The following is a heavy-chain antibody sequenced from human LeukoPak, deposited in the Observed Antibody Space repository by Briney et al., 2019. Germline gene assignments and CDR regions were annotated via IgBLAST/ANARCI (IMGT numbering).Heavy chain of an antibody. CDR2: ISYDGSNK. J-gene: IGHJ4*02. CDR1: RFTFSSYA. D-gene: IGHD3-3*01. Sequence: PGGSLRLSCAASRFTFSSYAMHWVRQAPGKGLEWVAVISYDGSNKYYADSVQGRFTISRDNSKNTLYLQMNSLRAEDTAVYYCARVSPKYDSFDYWGQGTLVTVSS. V-gene: IGHV3-30*04. CDR3: ARVSPKYDSFDY.